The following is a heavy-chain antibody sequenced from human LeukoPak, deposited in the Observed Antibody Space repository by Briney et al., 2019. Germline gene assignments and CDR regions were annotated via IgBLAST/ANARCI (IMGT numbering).Heavy chain of an antibody. D-gene: IGHD2-2*01. Sequence: GASMTVSCKASGHTFTADQMHWVRQAPGQGLEWMGRINPNSGDTNYAQKFQGRVTMTRDTSISTAYMELSRLRSDDTAVYYCARDYCSSTSCLFDYWGQGTLVSVSS. CDR3: ARDYCSSTSCLFDY. J-gene: IGHJ4*02. CDR2: INPNSGDT. V-gene: IGHV1-2*06. CDR1: GHTFTADQ.